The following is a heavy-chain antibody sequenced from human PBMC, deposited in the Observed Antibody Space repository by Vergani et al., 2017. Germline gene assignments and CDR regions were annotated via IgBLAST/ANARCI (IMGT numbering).Heavy chain of an antibody. V-gene: IGHV1-18*01. CDR2: ISAYNGNT. D-gene: IGHD3-3*01. Sequence: QVQLVQSGAEVKKPGASVKVSCKASGYTFTSYGISWVRQAPGQGLEWMGWISAYNGNTNYAQKLKGRVTMTTDTSTSTAYMELRSLRSDDTAVYYCAGIGRDFWSGSQPYYFDYWGQGTLVTVSS. CDR3: AGIGRDFWSGSQPYYFDY. J-gene: IGHJ4*02. CDR1: GYTFTSYG.